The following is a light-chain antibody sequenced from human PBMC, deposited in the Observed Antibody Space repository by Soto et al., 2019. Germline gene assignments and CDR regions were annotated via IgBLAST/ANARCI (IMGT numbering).Light chain of an antibody. CDR3: QQYNNWPPWT. V-gene: IGKV3-15*01. CDR2: GAS. Sequence: EIEMTQSPATLSVSPRESTTIYCRASQSDSSNLAWYQQKPGQAPRLLIYGASTRATGIPARFSGSGSGTEFTLTISSLQSEDFAVYYCQQYNNWPPWTFGQGTKMDIK. CDR1: QSDSSN. J-gene: IGKJ1*01.